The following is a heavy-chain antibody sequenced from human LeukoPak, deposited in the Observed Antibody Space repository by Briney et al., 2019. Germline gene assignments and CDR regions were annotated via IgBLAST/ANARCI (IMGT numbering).Heavy chain of an antibody. J-gene: IGHJ4*02. CDR1: GITLRSYA. V-gene: IGHV3-30*04. Sequence: GGSPRLSLAAPGITLRSYAMPWVRQGPGKGVGGGAVISYDGSNKYYADSVKGRFTISRDNSKNTLYLQMNSLRAEDTAVYYCARDGDYLMRGYFDYWGQGTLVTVSS. CDR3: ARDGDYLMRGYFDY. CDR2: ISYDGSNK. D-gene: IGHD4-11*01.